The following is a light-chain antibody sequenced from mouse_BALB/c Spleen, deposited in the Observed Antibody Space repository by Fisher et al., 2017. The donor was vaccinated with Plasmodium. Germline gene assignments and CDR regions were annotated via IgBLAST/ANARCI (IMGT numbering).Light chain of an antibody. CDR1: QSLLDSDGRTF. Sequence: VLTQSPLTLSVTIGQPASISCKSSQSLLDSDGRTFLSWLLQRPGQSPKRLIYLVSKLDSGVPDRFTGSGSGTDFTLKISRVEAEDLGVYYCFQGSHVPLTFGAGTKLELK. V-gene: IGKV1-135*01. CDR3: FQGSHVPLT. CDR2: LVS. J-gene: IGKJ5*01.